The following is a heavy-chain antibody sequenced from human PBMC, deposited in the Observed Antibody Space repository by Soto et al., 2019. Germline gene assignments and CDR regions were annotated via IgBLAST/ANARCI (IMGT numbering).Heavy chain of an antibody. Sequence: EVQLLESGGGLVQPGGSLRLSCAASGFTFSSYAMSWVRQAPGKGLEWVSAISGSGGSTYYADSVKGRFTISRDNSKNTLYLQMNSLRAEDTAVYYCAKALLTEQWLRNPTAKDAFDIWGQGTMVTVSS. CDR1: GFTFSSYA. D-gene: IGHD6-19*01. V-gene: IGHV3-23*01. CDR2: ISGSGGST. J-gene: IGHJ3*02. CDR3: AKALLTEQWLRNPTAKDAFDI.